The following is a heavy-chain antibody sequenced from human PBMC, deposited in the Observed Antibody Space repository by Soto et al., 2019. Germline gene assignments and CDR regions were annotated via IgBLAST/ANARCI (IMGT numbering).Heavy chain of an antibody. Sequence: QVQLQESGPGLVKPSETLSLSCTVSGGSISSYYWSWFRQSPGKRMEWSGYVHHSWGSSYNPSLQSRVAISLDTSKSQFSLKVTSVTATDPAVYYCARQGFGPLHGLVDVWGQGTTVTVSS. CDR1: GGSISSYY. V-gene: IGHV4-59*08. D-gene: IGHD3-10*01. CDR3: ARQGFGPLHGLVDV. J-gene: IGHJ6*02. CDR2: VHHSWGS.